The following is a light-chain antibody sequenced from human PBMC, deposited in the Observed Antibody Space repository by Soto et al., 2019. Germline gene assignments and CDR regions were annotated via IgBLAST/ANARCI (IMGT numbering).Light chain of an antibody. V-gene: IGKV3-20*01. CDR2: GAS. Sequence: DIVLTQSPDTLSLSPGQTATLSCRASHSVTANYLAWYQQKLGQTPRLLIYGASNRATGIPDRFSGSGSGTDFTLTISGLEPEDVAVYYCHQYTTTPYTFGQGTNLEIK. CDR3: HQYTTTPYT. CDR1: HSVTANY. J-gene: IGKJ2*01.